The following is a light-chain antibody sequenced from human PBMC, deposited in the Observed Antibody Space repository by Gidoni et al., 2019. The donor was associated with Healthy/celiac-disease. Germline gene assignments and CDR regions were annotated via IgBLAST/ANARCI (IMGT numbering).Light chain of an antibody. CDR1: QSVLYSSNNKNY. Sequence: DIVMTQSPDSLAVSLGERATINCKSSQSVLYSSNNKNYLAWYQQKPGQPPKLLIYWESTRESGVPDRFSGSGSVTDFTLTISSLQAEDVAVYYCQQYYSTPITFXXXTRLEIK. J-gene: IGKJ5*01. CDR3: QQYYSTPIT. CDR2: WES. V-gene: IGKV4-1*01.